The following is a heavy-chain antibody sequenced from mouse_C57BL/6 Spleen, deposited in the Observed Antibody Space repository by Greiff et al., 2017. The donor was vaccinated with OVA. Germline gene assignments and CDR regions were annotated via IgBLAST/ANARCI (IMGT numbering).Heavy chain of an antibody. J-gene: IGHJ3*01. CDR3: ARESLLRACAY. V-gene: IGHV2-2*01. D-gene: IGHD1-1*01. Sequence: QVQLKQSGPGLVQPSQSLSITCTVSGFSLTSYGVHWVRQSPGKGLEWLGVIWSGGSTDYNAAFISRLSISKDNSKSQVFFKMNSLQADDTAIYYCARESLLRACAYWGQGTLVTVSA. CDR2: IWSGGST. CDR1: GFSLTSYG.